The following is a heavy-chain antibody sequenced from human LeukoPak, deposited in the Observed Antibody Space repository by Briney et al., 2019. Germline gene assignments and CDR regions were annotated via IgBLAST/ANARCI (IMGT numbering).Heavy chain of an antibody. Sequence: ASVKVSCKASGYTFTSYDINWVRQATGQGLEWMGWMNPNSGNTGYAQKFQGRVTMTRNTSISTAYMELSSLRPEDTAVYYCARAMYYYGSGSYYMGYWGQGTLVTVSS. D-gene: IGHD3-10*01. CDR2: MNPNSGNT. J-gene: IGHJ4*02. CDR1: GYTFTSYD. CDR3: ARAMYYYGSGSYYMGY. V-gene: IGHV1-8*01.